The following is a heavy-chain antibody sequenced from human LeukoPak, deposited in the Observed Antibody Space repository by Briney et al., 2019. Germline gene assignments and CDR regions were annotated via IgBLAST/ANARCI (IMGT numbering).Heavy chain of an antibody. J-gene: IGHJ5*02. D-gene: IGHD3-3*01. V-gene: IGHV3-7*01. CDR2: IKQDGSEK. Sequence: GGSLRLSCAASGFTFSSYWMSWVRQAPGKGLEWVANIKQDGSEKYYVDSVKGRFTISRDNAKNSLYLQMNSLRAEDTAVYYCARESYDFWSRYYNNWFDPWGQGTLVTVSS. CDR3: ARESYDFWSRYYNNWFDP. CDR1: GFTFSSYW.